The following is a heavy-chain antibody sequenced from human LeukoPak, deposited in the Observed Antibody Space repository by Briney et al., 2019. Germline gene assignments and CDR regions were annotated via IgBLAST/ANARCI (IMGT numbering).Heavy chain of an antibody. Sequence: PGGSLRLSCAASGFTFSSYWMHWVRQAPGKGLVRVSRINTDGRRISYADSVKGRFTISTNNAKNTLNLQMNSLRSGAPDEYACGRVLQGEWLFDYWGQGALVTVSS. CDR2: INTDGRRI. D-gene: IGHD3-3*01. CDR1: GFTFSSYW. CDR3: GRVLQGEWLFDY. J-gene: IGHJ4*02. V-gene: IGHV3-74*01.